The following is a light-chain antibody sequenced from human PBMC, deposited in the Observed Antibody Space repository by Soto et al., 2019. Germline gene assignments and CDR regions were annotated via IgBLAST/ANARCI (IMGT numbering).Light chain of an antibody. Sequence: QSVLTQPPSASGTPGQRVTISCSGSSSNIGSNYVYWYQKLPGTAPKLPIYRNNQRPSGGPDRFSGSKSGTSASLAISGLRSEDEADYYCAAWDDSLSGVFGGGTKVTVL. CDR2: RNN. CDR1: SSNIGSNY. CDR3: AAWDDSLSGV. V-gene: IGLV1-47*01. J-gene: IGLJ3*02.